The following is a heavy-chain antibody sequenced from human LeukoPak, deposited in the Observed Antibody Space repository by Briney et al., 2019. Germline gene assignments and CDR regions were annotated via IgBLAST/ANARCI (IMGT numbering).Heavy chain of an antibody. CDR1: GFTLSSYA. J-gene: IGHJ4*02. Sequence: SGGSLRLSCAASGFTLSSYAMSWVRQAPGKGLEWVSVISGSGGSTYYADSVKGRFTISRDNSKNTLYLQMNSLRAEDTAVYYCAKDLYYGSGSCFDYWGQGTLVTVSS. D-gene: IGHD3-10*01. CDR3: AKDLYYGSGSCFDY. V-gene: IGHV3-23*01. CDR2: ISGSGGST.